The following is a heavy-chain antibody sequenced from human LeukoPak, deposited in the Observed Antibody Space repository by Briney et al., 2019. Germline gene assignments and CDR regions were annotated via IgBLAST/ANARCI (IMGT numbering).Heavy chain of an antibody. Sequence: SETLSLTCTVSGGSISNYHWGWIRQPPGKGLEWIGSIYYSGSTYYNPSLKSRVTISLDTSKNQFSLKLTSVTAADTAVYYCARVVSARVDYWGQGTLVTVSS. J-gene: IGHJ4*02. V-gene: IGHV4-39*07. CDR1: GGSISNYH. CDR2: IYYSGST. D-gene: IGHD2-8*01. CDR3: ARVVSARVDY.